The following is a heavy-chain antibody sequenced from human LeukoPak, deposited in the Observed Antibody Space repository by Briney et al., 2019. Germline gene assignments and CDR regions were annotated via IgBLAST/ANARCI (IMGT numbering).Heavy chain of an antibody. CDR3: ARGYYDSSGYAFDI. CDR1: GGSISSGGYY. J-gene: IGHJ3*02. Sequence: SETLSLTCTVSGGSISSGGYYWSWIRQHPGKGLEWIGYIYYSGSTCYNPSLKSRVTISVDTSKNQFSLKLSSVTAADTAVYYCARGYYDSSGYAFDIWGQGTMVTVSS. V-gene: IGHV4-31*03. CDR2: IYYSGST. D-gene: IGHD3-22*01.